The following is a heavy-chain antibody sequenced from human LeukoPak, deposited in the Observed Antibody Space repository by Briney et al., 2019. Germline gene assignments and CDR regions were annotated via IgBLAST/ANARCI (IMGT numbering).Heavy chain of an antibody. CDR1: GYTFTGYY. CDR2: INPNSGGT. D-gene: IGHD1-26*01. J-gene: IGHJ5*02. V-gene: IGHV1-2*02. CDR3: ARALVGATGWFDP. Sequence: ASVKVSCKASGYTFTGYYMHWARQAPGQGLEWMGWINPNSGGTNYAQKFQGRVTMTRDTPISTAYMELSRLRSDDTAVYYCARALVGATGWFDPWGQGTLVTVSS.